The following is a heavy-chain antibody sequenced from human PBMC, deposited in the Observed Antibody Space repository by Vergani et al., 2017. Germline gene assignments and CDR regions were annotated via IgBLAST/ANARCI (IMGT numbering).Heavy chain of an antibody. J-gene: IGHJ4*02. Sequence: QVQLVQSGAEVKKPGSSVKVSCKASGGTFSSYAISWVRQAPGQGLEWMGIINPSGGSTSYAQKFQGRVTMTRDTSTSTVYMELNSLRAEDTAVYYCARDRSPYSYGYYYWGQGTLVTVAS. D-gene: IGHD5-18*01. V-gene: IGHV1-46*01. CDR3: ARDRSPYSYGYYY. CDR2: INPSGGST. CDR1: GGTFSSYA.